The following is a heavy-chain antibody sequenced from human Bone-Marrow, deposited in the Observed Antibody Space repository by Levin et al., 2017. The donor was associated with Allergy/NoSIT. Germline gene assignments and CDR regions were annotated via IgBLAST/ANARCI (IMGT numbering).Heavy chain of an antibody. Sequence: GGSLRLSCAASGFTFSSYAMHWVRQAPGKGLEWVAVISYDGSNKYYADSVKGRFTISRDNSKNTLYLQMNSLRAEDTAVYYCARDRDVAWLSSYYYYYGMDVWGQGTTVTVSS. CDR3: ARDRDVAWLSSYYYYYGMDV. CDR1: GFTFSSYA. V-gene: IGHV3-30*04. CDR2: ISYDGSNK. J-gene: IGHJ6*02. D-gene: IGHD3-3*01.